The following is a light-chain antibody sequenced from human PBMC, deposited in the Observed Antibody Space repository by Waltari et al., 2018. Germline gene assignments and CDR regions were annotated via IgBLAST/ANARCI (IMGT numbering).Light chain of an antibody. Sequence: DIVMTQSPDSLAVSLGERATINCKSSQSVLYSSNNKNYLAWYQQKPGQPPKLLIYWASTRESGVPDRFSGSGSGTDFTLTISSLQAEDVAVYYCMQALQTQFTFGPGTKVDIK. CDR3: MQALQTQFT. CDR2: WAS. J-gene: IGKJ3*01. V-gene: IGKV4-1*01. CDR1: QSVLYSSNNKNY.